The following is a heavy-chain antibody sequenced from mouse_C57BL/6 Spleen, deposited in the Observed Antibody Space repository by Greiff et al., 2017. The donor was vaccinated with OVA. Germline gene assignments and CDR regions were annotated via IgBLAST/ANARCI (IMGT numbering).Heavy chain of an antibody. D-gene: IGHD1-1*01. Sequence: EVKLMESGGGLVKPGGSLKLSCAASGFTFSDYGMHWVRQAPEKGLEWVAYISSGSSTIYYADTVKGRFTISRDNAKNTLFLQMTSLRSEDTAMYYCARPYYYGSSWAMDYWGQGTSVTVSS. CDR3: ARPYYYGSSWAMDY. CDR2: ISSGSSTI. J-gene: IGHJ4*01. CDR1: GFTFSDYG. V-gene: IGHV5-17*01.